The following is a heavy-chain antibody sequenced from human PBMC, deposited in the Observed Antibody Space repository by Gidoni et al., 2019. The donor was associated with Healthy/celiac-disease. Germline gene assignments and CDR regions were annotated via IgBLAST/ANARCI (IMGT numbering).Heavy chain of an antibody. D-gene: IGHD6-13*01. CDR1: GFTFSGSA. Sequence: EVRLLESGGGLVQPGGSLRLSCAASGFTFSGSAMSWVRQAPGKGLEWVSAISGSGGSTYYADSVKGRFTISRDNSKNTLYLQMNSLRAEDTAVYYCAKDLRLQQLVVGYYYYYGMDVWGQGTTVTVSS. V-gene: IGHV3-23*01. J-gene: IGHJ6*02. CDR2: ISGSGGST. CDR3: AKDLRLQQLVVGYYYYYGMDV.